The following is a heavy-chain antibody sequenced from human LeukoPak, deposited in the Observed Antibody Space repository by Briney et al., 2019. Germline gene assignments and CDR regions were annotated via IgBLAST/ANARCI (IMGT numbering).Heavy chain of an antibody. D-gene: IGHD3-10*01. CDR2: IYYSGST. V-gene: IGHV4-39*01. Sequence: SETLSLTCTVPGGSISSSSYYWGWIRQPPGKGLEWIGSIYYSGSTYYNPSLKSRVTISVDTSKNQFSLKLSSVTAADTAVYYCARSSLLWFGELLGTHDYWGQGTLVTVSS. CDR1: GGSISSSSYY. J-gene: IGHJ4*02. CDR3: ARSSLLWFGELLGTHDY.